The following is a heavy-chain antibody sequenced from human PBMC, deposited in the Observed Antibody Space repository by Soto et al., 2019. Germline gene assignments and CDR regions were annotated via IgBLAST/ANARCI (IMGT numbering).Heavy chain of an antibody. J-gene: IGHJ4*02. V-gene: IGHV3-33*01. CDR3: ARDDDNDANALDY. CDR2: IWNDGIRK. Sequence: GGSLRLSCTASGFTFSKYGMHWVRQAPGKGLEWVALIWNDGIRKVYVDSVKGRFTISRDNSKNTLDLQMNNLRDEDTAVYYCARDDDNDANALDYWGPGTLVTVSS. CDR1: GFTFSKYG.